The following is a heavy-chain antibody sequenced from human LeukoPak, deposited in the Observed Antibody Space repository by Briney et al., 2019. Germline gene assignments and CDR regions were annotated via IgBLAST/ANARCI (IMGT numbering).Heavy chain of an antibody. V-gene: IGHV3-53*01. Sequence: GGSLRLSCAASGFTFSNYWMHWVRQAPGKGLEWVSIIYSGGSTFYADSVKGRFTISRDNSKNTLYLQMNSLRAEDTAVYYCARVGGDYVFDWYFDLWGRGTLVTVSS. CDR2: IYSGGST. D-gene: IGHD4-17*01. CDR3: ARVGGDYVFDWYFDL. J-gene: IGHJ2*01. CDR1: GFTFSNYW.